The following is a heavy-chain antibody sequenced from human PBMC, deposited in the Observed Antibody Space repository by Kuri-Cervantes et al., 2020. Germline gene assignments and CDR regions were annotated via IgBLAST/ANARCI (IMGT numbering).Heavy chain of an antibody. Sequence: GESLKISCAASGFTFRSYSMNWVRQAPGKGPEWVSYISSSSSTIYYPDSVKGRLTNSRDNAKNSLYLQMNGLRAEDTSVYYCARDVTMLFDYWGQGTLVTVSS. CDR3: ARDVTMLFDY. D-gene: IGHD2-2*01. CDR1: GFTFRSYS. V-gene: IGHV3-48*01. CDR2: ISSSSSTI. J-gene: IGHJ4*02.